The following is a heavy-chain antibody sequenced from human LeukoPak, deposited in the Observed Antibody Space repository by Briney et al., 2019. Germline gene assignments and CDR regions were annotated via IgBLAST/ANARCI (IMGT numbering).Heavy chain of an antibody. CDR2: IFSNGDT. CDR1: EFTVSRNY. Sequence: GGSLRLSCTASEFTVSRNYMLWVRQAPGKGLEWVSLIFSNGDTHYADSVKGRFTIPRDTSKNTVSLQMNSLRVEDTAMYYCTRDQMSYWGQGTLVTVSS. J-gene: IGHJ4*02. V-gene: IGHV3-53*01. D-gene: IGHD5-24*01. CDR3: TRDQMSY.